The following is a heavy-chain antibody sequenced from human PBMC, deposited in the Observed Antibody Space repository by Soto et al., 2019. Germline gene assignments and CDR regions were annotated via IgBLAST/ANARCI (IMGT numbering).Heavy chain of an antibody. CDR3: ARAEQQLPYYYYYGMDV. D-gene: IGHD6-13*01. V-gene: IGHV3-23*01. CDR1: GLTFKTYA. CDR2: ISASGLSS. Sequence: GGSLRLSCAASGLTFKTYAMNWVRQAPGKGPEWVSTISASGLSSYYVDSVKGRFTISRDDTKNTLSLQMNSLRVEDTAVYYCARAEQQLPYYYYYGMDVWGQGTTVTVSS. J-gene: IGHJ6*02.